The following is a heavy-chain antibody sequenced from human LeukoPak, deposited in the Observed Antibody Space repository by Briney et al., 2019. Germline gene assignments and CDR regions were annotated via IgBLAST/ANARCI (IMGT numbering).Heavy chain of an antibody. Sequence: SETLSLTCTVSGGSITSSSFYWGWIRQPPGKGLEWIANIYYSGSTYYNPSLKSRVTISADTSKNQFSLKLSSATAADTAVYYCARWVSTPRGYFDYWGQGTLVTVSS. V-gene: IGHV4-39*01. CDR1: GGSITSSSFY. CDR3: ARWVSTPRGYFDY. D-gene: IGHD5/OR15-5a*01. CDR2: IYYSGST. J-gene: IGHJ4*02.